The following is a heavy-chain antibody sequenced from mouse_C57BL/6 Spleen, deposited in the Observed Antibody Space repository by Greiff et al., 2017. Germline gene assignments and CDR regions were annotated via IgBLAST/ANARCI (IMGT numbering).Heavy chain of an antibody. CDR1: GYAFSSSW. Sequence: VMLVESGPELVQPGASVKISCKASGYAFSSSWMNWVKQRPGKGLEWIGRLYPGDGDTNYNGKFKGKATLTADKSSSTAYMQLSSLTSEDSAVYFCARSVYYFDYWGQGTTLTVSS. V-gene: IGHV1-82*01. CDR2: LYPGDGDT. J-gene: IGHJ2*01. CDR3: ARSVYYFDY.